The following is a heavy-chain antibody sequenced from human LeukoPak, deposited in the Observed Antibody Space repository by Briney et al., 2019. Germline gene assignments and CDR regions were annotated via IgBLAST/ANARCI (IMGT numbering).Heavy chain of an antibody. J-gene: IGHJ5*02. V-gene: IGHV4-39*07. Sequence: SETLSLTCTVSGGSISSSSYYWGWIRQPPGKGLEWIGKIYHSGSTNYNPSLKSRVTISVDTSKNQFSLKLSSVTAADTAVYYCARRKGGTYPNGNWFDPWGQGTLVTVSS. CDR2: IYHSGST. CDR1: GGSISSSSYY. D-gene: IGHD3-16*02. CDR3: ARRKGGTYPNGNWFDP.